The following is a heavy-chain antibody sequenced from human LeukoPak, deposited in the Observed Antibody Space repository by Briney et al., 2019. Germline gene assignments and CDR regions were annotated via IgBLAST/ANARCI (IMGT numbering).Heavy chain of an antibody. J-gene: IGHJ4*02. V-gene: IGHV3-74*01. CDR1: GFTFSRYS. D-gene: IGHD4-23*01. CDR3: ARGGSYGGYHSY. Sequence: GGSLRLSCAASGFTFSRYSMHWVRQAPGKGLVWVSHVNSDGSGTDYADSVKGRFTISRDNAKNSLYLQMNSLRAEDTALYYCARGGSYGGYHSYWGQGTLVTVSS. CDR2: VNSDGSGT.